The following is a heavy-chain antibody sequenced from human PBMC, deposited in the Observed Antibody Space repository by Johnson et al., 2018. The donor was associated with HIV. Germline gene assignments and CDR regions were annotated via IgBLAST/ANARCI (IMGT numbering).Heavy chain of an antibody. J-gene: IGHJ3*02. CDR3: AKGGAAAGLDAFDI. CDR1: GFTFDDYA. V-gene: IGHV3-9*01. CDR2: ISWNSGSI. Sequence: QLVESGGGLVKPGGSLRLSCAASGFTFDDYAMHWVRQAPGKGLEWVSGISWNSGSIGYEDSVKGRFTISRDNAKNSLYLQMNSLRAEDTALYYCAKGGAAAGLDAFDIWGQGTMVTVSS. D-gene: IGHD6-13*01.